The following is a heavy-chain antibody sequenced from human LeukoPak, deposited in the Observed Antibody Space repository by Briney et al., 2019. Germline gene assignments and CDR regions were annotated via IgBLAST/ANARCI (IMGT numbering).Heavy chain of an antibody. J-gene: IGHJ4*02. CDR3: ARTAKYYYGSETYYFFDY. D-gene: IGHD3-10*01. CDR1: GRSISPYY. CDR2: IFSSGAA. Sequence: PSETLSLTCSVSGRSISPYYWSWFRQAPGRGLEWVGYIFSSGAASYKPSLKSRVTLSVDTSQNQFSLKLTSVTPADTAVYYCARTAKYYYGSETYYFFDYWGQGTLVTVSS. V-gene: IGHV4-59*01.